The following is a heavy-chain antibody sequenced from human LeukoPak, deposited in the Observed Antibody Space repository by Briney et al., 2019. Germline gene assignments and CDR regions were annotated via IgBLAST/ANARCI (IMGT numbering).Heavy chain of an antibody. J-gene: IGHJ4*02. CDR1: GGSISPDYY. CDR3: ARDYDGGSYTFDY. CDR2: IYYSGAT. D-gene: IGHD1-26*01. Sequence: SETLSLTCTVSGGSISPDYYWGWIRQPPGKGLEWIGTIYYSGATIYNASLKSRVTMSVDTSANQFSLKLSSVTAADTAVYYCARDYDGGSYTFDYWGQGTLVTVSS. V-gene: IGHV4-38-2*02.